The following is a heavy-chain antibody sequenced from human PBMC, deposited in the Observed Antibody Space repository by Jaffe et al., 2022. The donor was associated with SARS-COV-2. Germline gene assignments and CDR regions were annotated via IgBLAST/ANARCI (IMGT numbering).Heavy chain of an antibody. CDR3: ARMGQQGYYYGMDV. J-gene: IGHJ6*02. Sequence: QVTLRESGPALVKPTQTLTLTCTFSGFSLSTSGMCVSWIRQPPGKALEWLALIDWDDDKYYSTSLKTRLTISKDTSKNQVVLTMTNMDPVDTATYYCARMGQQGYYYGMDVWGQGTTVTVSS. CDR2: IDWDDDK. V-gene: IGHV2-70*01. CDR1: GFSLSTSGMC. D-gene: IGHD6-13*01.